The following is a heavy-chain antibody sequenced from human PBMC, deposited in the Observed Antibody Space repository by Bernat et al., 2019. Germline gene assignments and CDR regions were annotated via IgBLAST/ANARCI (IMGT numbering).Heavy chain of an antibody. Sequence: QVQLVLSGAEVKKPGASVKVSCKASGYTFTGYYMHWVRQAPGQGLEWMGWINPNSGGTNYAQKFQGWVTMTRDTSISTAYMELSRLRSDDTAVYYCARTVLLDHYYYGMDVWGQGTTVTVSS. V-gene: IGHV1-2*04. J-gene: IGHJ6*02. CDR2: INPNSGGT. CDR1: GYTFTGYY. D-gene: IGHD3/OR15-3a*01. CDR3: ARTVLLDHYYYGMDV.